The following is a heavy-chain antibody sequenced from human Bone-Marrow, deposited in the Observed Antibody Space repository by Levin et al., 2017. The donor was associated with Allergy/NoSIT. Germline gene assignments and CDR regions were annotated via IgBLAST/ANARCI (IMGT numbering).Heavy chain of an antibody. D-gene: IGHD6-13*01. J-gene: IGHJ2*01. Sequence: PGGSLRLSCAASGFTFSSYAMSWVRQAPGKGLEWVSAISGSGGSTYYADSVKGRFTISRDNSKNTLYLQMNSLRAEDTAVYYCAKDLAARGGGWYFDLWGRGTLVTVSS. CDR1: GFTFSSYA. CDR2: ISGSGGST. CDR3: AKDLAARGGGWYFDL. V-gene: IGHV3-23*01.